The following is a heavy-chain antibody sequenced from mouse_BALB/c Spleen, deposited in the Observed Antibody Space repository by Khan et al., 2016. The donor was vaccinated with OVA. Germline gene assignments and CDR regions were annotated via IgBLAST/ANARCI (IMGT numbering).Heavy chain of an antibody. J-gene: IGHJ2*01. D-gene: IGHD1-2*01. CDR1: GYSITSGYG. CDR2: ISYSGST. V-gene: IGHV3-2*02. CDR3: ARTARIKY. Sequence: EVQLQESGPGLVKPSQSLSLTCTVTGYSITSGYGWNWIRQFPGNKLEWMGYISYSGSTNYNPSLKSRISITRDTTKNQFFRQLNSVTTEDTATYYCARTARIKYWGQGTTLTVSS.